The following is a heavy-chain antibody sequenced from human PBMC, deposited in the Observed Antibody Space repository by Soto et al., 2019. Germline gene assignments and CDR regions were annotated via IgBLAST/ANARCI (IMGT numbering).Heavy chain of an antibody. V-gene: IGHV3-23*01. CDR1: GFTFGTYA. Sequence: EVQLLESGGGLVQPGGSLRLSCAASGFTFGTYAMSWVRQAPGKGLEWVSSIGGSGRTTYYADSVKGQFIIFRDTSKSTLYLQVNSLRAEDTAVYYCARGKQQLDYWGQGTLVTVSS. CDR3: ARGKQQLDY. D-gene: IGHD6-13*01. CDR2: IGGSGRTT. J-gene: IGHJ4*02.